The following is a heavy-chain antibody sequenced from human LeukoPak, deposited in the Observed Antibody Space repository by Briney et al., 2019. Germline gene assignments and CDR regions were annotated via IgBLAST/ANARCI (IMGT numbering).Heavy chain of an antibody. CDR3: ARDLSTVVTPNYYYGMDV. V-gene: IGHV1-69*13. CDR1: GYTFTSYY. Sequence: SVKVSCKASGYTFTSYYMHWVRQAPGQGLEWMGGIIPIFGTANYAQKFQGRVTITADESTSTAYMELSSLRSEDTAVYYCARDLSTVVTPNYYYGMDVWGQGTTVTVSS. CDR2: IIPIFGTA. J-gene: IGHJ6*02. D-gene: IGHD4-23*01.